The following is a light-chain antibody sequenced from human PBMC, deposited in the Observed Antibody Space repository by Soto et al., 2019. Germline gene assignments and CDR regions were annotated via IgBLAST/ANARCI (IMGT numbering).Light chain of an antibody. CDR1: QSITSW. J-gene: IGKJ2*01. CDR3: QQYNRYPYT. Sequence: DVQMTQSPSTLSASVGDRVTITCRASQSITSWLAWYQQKPGKAPKLLIYKASTLESGVPSRLSGSGSGTEFTLTISSLQPDDFARYYCQQYNRYPYTFGQGTKLEIK. V-gene: IGKV1-5*03. CDR2: KAS.